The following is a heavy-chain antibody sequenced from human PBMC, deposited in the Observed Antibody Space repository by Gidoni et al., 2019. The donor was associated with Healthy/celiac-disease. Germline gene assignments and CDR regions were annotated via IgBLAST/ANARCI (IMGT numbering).Heavy chain of an antibody. Sequence: EVQLVASGGGLVQPGGSLRLSCSASGFTFRSYAMHWFLQAPGKGPEYVSASSSNGGSTYYAESVKGRVTISRDNSKNTLYLQMSSLRAEDTAVYYCVKAEDYDSSGYYLRNWDAFDIWGQGTMVTVSS. CDR2: SSSNGGST. CDR3: VKAEDYDSSGYYLRNWDAFDI. J-gene: IGHJ3*02. V-gene: IGHV3-64D*09. D-gene: IGHD3-22*01. CDR1: GFTFRSYA.